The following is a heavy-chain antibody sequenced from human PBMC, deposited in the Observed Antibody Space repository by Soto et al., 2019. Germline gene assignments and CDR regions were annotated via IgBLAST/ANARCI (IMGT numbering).Heavy chain of an antibody. CDR2: IIPIFGTA. Sequence: EASVKVSCKASGGTFSSYAISWVRQAPGQGLEWMGGIIPIFGTANYAQKFQGRVTITADKSTSTAYMELSSLRSEDTAVYYCAREVPQFALGMDVWGQGTTVTVSS. D-gene: IGHD3-10*01. V-gene: IGHV1-69*06. CDR3: AREVPQFALGMDV. J-gene: IGHJ6*02. CDR1: GGTFSSYA.